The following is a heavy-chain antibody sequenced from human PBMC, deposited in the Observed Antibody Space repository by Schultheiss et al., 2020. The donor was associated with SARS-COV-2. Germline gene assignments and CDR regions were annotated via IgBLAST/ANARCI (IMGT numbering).Heavy chain of an antibody. CDR3: ARDYPGIVGATTAFDY. V-gene: IGHV3-15*01. CDR2: IKSKTDGGTT. J-gene: IGHJ4*02. Sequence: GGSLRLSCAASGFTFSNAWMSWVRQAPGKGLEWVGRIKSKTDGGTTDYAAPVKGRFTISRDDSKNTLYLQMNSLRAEDTAVYYCARDYPGIVGATTAFDYWGQGTLVTVSS. D-gene: IGHD1-26*01. CDR1: GFTFSNAW.